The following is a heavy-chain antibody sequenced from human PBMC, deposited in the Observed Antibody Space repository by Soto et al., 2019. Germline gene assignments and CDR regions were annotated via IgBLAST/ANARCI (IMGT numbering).Heavy chain of an antibody. V-gene: IGHV4-34*01. CDR3: ARGGPRIVEAQRNAPDKYYFDS. CDR2: INHSGST. D-gene: IGHD2-15*01. Sequence: SETLSLTCAVYGGSFSGYYWSWIRQPPGKGLEWIGEINHSGSTNSNTSLKSRLTISVDTCNNKFSTKLRSVTAADRAVNHCARGGPRIVEAQRNAPDKYYFDSWGQGTQVTVSS. CDR1: GGSFSGYY. J-gene: IGHJ4*02.